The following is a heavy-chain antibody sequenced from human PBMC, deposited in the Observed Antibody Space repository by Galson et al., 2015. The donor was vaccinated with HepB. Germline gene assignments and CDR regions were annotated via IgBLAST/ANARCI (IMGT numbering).Heavy chain of an antibody. J-gene: IGHJ2*01. Sequence: SLRLSCAASGFPFSNYGMHWVRQAPGKGLEWVAFMSFDGNIEYYADAERGRFTVSRDNFRNTMYLQMNSLRTEDTATYYCAKNLINYWYFDVWGRGTLVTVSS. CDR3: AKNLINYWYFDV. V-gene: IGHV3-30*18. D-gene: IGHD2-8*01. CDR1: GFPFSNYG. CDR2: MSFDGNIE.